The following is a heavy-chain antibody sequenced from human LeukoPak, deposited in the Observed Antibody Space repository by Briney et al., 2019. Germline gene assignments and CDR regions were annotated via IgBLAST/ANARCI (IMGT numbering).Heavy chain of an antibody. V-gene: IGHV4-59*08. CDR2: ISNSGST. Sequence: PSETLSLTCTVSGGSINNFYWSWIRQPPGKGLEWIGYISNSGSTYYNPSLKSRVTMSVDTSKNQFSLKLSSVTAADTAVYFCARLPRWADGMDFWGQGTTVTVSS. J-gene: IGHJ6*02. D-gene: IGHD4-23*01. CDR1: GGSINNFY. CDR3: ARLPRWADGMDF.